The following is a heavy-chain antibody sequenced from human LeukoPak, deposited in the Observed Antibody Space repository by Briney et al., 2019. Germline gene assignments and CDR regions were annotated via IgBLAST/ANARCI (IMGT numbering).Heavy chain of an antibody. CDR3: ARRSGVAVAGAFDY. CDR1: GGTFTSHT. J-gene: IGHJ4*02. D-gene: IGHD6-19*01. Sequence: ASVKVSCKASGGTFTSHTFNWVRQAPGQGLEWMGGIIPIYATANYAQNFQGRVTITTDESTSTAYMELSSLRAEDTAVYFCARRSGVAVAGAFDYWGQGTLVTVSS. V-gene: IGHV1-69*05. CDR2: IIPIYATA.